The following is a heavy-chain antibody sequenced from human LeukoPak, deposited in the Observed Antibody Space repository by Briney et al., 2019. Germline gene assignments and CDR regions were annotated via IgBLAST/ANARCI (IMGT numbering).Heavy chain of an antibody. J-gene: IGHJ4*02. CDR3: AMGLNDYGGNAFDY. CDR1: GFTFSNYA. CDR2: ISNDGSNK. V-gene: IGHV3-30*04. D-gene: IGHD4-23*01. Sequence: GGSLRLSCAASGFTFSNYAIQWVRQAPGKGLEWVSFISNDGSNKHYADSVKGRFTISRDNSKNTLYLEMNSLRAEDTAVYYCAMGLNDYGGNAFDYWGQGTLVTVSS.